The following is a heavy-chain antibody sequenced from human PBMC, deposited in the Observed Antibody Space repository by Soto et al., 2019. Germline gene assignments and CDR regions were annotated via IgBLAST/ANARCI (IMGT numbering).Heavy chain of an antibody. J-gene: IGHJ6*02. D-gene: IGHD2-15*01. CDR1: GFTFSSCT. V-gene: IGHV3-21*01. CDR2: ISPSTSHI. Sequence: EVHLVESGGGLVKPGGSLRLSCAVSGFTFSSCTMNWVRQAPGKGLEWVSSISPSTSHIYYADSVKGRFTISRDNAKNSMFLLMNSLRAEDTDVYYCSGCSGGACHQNYGMDVWGQGTTVTVSS. CDR3: SGCSGGACHQNYGMDV.